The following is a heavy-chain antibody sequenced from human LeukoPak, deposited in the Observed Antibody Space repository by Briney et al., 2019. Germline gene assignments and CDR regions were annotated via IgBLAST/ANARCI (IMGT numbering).Heavy chain of an antibody. D-gene: IGHD3-16*01. CDR3: ARHTGEGSHFQH. CDR2: IYPGDSDT. V-gene: IGHV5-51*01. J-gene: IGHJ1*01. Sequence: WESLKISCKVSGYTFTNYWIGWVRQMPGKGLEWMGIIYPGDSDTRYSPSFRGQVIISADKSIRTAYLQWTSLKASDTAMYYCARHTGEGSHFQHWGQGSLVTVSS. CDR1: GYTFTNYW.